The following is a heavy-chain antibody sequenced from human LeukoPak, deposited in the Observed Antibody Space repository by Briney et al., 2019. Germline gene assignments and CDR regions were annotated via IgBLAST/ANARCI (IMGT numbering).Heavy chain of an antibody. CDR1: GFTFSNYG. CDR2: IRYDGSDK. D-gene: IGHD3-22*01. V-gene: IGHV3-30*02. Sequence: PGGSLRLSCAASGFTFSNYGMHWVRQAPGKGLEWVAFIRYDGSDKYYADSVKGRFTISRDNSKNTLYLQMNSLRAEDTAVYYCAKNYYDSSGSRYFDYWGQGTLVTVSS. CDR3: AKNYYDSSGSRYFDY. J-gene: IGHJ4*02.